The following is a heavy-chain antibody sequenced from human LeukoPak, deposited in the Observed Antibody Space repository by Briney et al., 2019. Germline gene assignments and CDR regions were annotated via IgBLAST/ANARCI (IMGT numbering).Heavy chain of an antibody. D-gene: IGHD6-19*01. CDR1: GFTFSSYA. Sequence: GGSLRLSCAASGFTFSSYAMSWVRQVPGKGLEWVSALSGSGLSTWYADSVKGRFTISRDNSKNTLSLQMNSLRAEDTAVYYCAKDRAVLGIPLTWFDPWGRGTLVTVSS. J-gene: IGHJ5*02. V-gene: IGHV3-23*01. CDR3: AKDRAVLGIPLTWFDP. CDR2: LSGSGLST.